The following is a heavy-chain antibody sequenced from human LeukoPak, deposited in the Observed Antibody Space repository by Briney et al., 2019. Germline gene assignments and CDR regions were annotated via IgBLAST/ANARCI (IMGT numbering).Heavy chain of an antibody. V-gene: IGHV3-66*01. CDR2: MSSDGTT. J-gene: IGHJ5*02. D-gene: IGHD3-22*01. CDR3: ARDIWDSSGYYYHWFDP. Sequence: PGGSLRLSCAASGFTVSSTYMNWVRQSPGKGLEWVSFMSSDGTTFYADSVKGRFIISRDNSNNTLYLQMNSLRAEDTAVYYCARDIWDSSGYYYHWFDPWGQGTLVTVSS. CDR1: GFTVSSTY.